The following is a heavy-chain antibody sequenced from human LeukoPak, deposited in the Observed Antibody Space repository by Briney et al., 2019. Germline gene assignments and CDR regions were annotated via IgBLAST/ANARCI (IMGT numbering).Heavy chain of an antibody. CDR2: IIPILGIA. CDR3: ATRLQGRYYYDSSGRRPLAFDI. D-gene: IGHD3-22*01. V-gene: IGHV1-69*04. CDR1: GGTFSSYA. Sequence: SVKVSCKASGGTFSSYAISWVRQAPGQGLEWMGRIIPILGIANYAQRFQGRVTITADKSTSTAYMELSSLRSGDTAVYYCATRLQGRYYYDSSGRRPLAFDIWGQGTLVTVSS. J-gene: IGHJ4*02.